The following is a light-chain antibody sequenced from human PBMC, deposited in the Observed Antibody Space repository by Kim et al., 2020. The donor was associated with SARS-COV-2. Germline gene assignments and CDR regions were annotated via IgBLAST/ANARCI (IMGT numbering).Light chain of an antibody. CDR1: QDIANS. V-gene: IGKV1-27*01. Sequence: ASVGDRVTITCRASQDIANSLAWYQQKPGKVPKLLIYAASTLQSGVPSRFSGSGSGTQFTLTIGSLQTEDVATYYCQKYNSAPWTFGPGTKVEIK. CDR2: AAS. J-gene: IGKJ1*01. CDR3: QKYNSAPWT.